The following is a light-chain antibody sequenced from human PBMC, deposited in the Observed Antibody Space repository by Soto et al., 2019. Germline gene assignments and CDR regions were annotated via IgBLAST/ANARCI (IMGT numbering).Light chain of an antibody. CDR3: QQYMSSVT. Sequence: EIVLTQSPGSLSLSPGQRATLSCRASQSVDTTFFAWYQKKPGQAPRLLIYGAPKRATGIPDRFSGSGSGTDFTLIISRLEPEVFAVYYCQQYMSSVTFGQGTKVEIK. CDR2: GAP. J-gene: IGKJ1*01. V-gene: IGKV3-20*01. CDR1: QSVDTTF.